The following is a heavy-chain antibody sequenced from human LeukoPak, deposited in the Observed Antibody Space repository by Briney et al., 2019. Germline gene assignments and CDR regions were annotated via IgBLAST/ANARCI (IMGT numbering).Heavy chain of an antibody. CDR2: ISAYNGNT. V-gene: IGHV1-18*01. D-gene: IGHD5-12*01. CDR3: ARVVHGYNYYYMDV. J-gene: IGHJ6*03. CDR1: GYTFTSYG. Sequence: VKVSCKASGYTFTSYGISWVRQAPGQGLEWMGWISAYNGNTNYAQKLQGRVTMTTDTSTSTAYMELRSLRSDDTAVYYCARVVHGYNYYYMDVWGKGTTVTISS.